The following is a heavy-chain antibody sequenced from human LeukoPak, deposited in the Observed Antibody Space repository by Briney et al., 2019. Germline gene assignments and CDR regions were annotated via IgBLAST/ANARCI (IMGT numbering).Heavy chain of an antibody. J-gene: IGHJ3*02. Sequence: GGSLRLSCAVSGFTFSSSWMHWVRQAPGKGLVWVSRMNSDGTSITYADSVKGRFTVARDNAKNTLYLQMNSLRAEDTAVYYCTRELEVDDAFDIWGQGTMVTVSS. V-gene: IGHV3-74*01. CDR2: MNSDGTSI. D-gene: IGHD3-22*01. CDR1: GFTFSSSW. CDR3: TRELEVDDAFDI.